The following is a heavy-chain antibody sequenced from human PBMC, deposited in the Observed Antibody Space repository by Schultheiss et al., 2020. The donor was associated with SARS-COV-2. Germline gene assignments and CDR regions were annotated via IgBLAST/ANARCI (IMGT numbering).Heavy chain of an antibody. CDR1: GFTFSGSA. Sequence: GGSLRLSCSASGFTFSGSAMHWVRQASGKGLEWVGRIRSKANNYATAYAASVKGRFTISRDDSKNTAYLQMNSLKTEDTAVYYCTRHFEDYDSSYENWGQGTLVTVSS. CDR2: IRSKANNYAT. J-gene: IGHJ4*02. CDR3: TRHFEDYDSSYEN. D-gene: IGHD3-22*01. V-gene: IGHV3-73*01.